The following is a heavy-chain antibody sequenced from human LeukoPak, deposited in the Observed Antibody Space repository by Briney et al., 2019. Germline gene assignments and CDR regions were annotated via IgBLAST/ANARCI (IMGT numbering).Heavy chain of an antibody. Sequence: SETLSLTCAVYGGSFSGYYWSWIRQPPGKGLEWNGEINHSGSTNYNPSLKSRVTISVDTSKNQFSLKLSSVTAADTAVYYCARGEDGDYYFQHWGQGTLVTVSS. J-gene: IGHJ1*01. CDR1: GGSFSGYY. V-gene: IGHV4-34*01. CDR3: ARGEDGDYYFQH. D-gene: IGHD4-17*01. CDR2: INHSGST.